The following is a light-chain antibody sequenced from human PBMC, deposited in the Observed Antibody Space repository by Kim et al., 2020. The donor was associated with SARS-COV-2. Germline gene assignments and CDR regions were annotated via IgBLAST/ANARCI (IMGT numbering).Light chain of an antibody. CDR3: KSRDSSGNHLV. CDR1: SLRIYY. V-gene: IGLV3-19*01. CDR2: AKD. Sequence: SSELTQDPAVSVALGQTVRITCQGDSLRIYYASWYQQKPGQAPVLVINAKDNRPSGIPDRFSGSTSGNTASLTITGAQAEDEADYYCKSRDSSGNHLVFGGETKQSVL. J-gene: IGLJ3*02.